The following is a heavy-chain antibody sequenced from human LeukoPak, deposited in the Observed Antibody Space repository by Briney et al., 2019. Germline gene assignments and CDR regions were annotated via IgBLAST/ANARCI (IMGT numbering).Heavy chain of an antibody. V-gene: IGHV1-8*01. D-gene: IGHD5-12*01. CDR1: AYTFTSYD. Sequence: GASVKVSCKASAYTFTSYDINWVRQATGQGLEWMGWMNPNSGNTGYAQRFQGRVTMTRDNSISTAYMELSNLTSEGTAVYFCARVSGFERKDSFSYWGQGTLVTVSS. J-gene: IGHJ4*02. CDR3: ARVSGFERKDSFSY. CDR2: MNPNSGNT.